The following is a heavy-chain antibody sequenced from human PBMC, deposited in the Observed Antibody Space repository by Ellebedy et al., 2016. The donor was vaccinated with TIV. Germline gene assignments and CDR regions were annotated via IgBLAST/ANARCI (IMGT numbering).Heavy chain of an antibody. CDR1: GFSLSSSGVG. CDR3: AHSPVAATKEYFQN. J-gene: IGHJ1*01. Sequence: SGPTLVXPTQTLTLTCTFSGFSLSSSGVGVNWIRQPPGQALEWLALIYWNSATRYSPSLKSRLTITKDTSKSQVVLTMTNMDPVDTATYYCAHSPVAATKEYFQNWGQGTLVTVSS. CDR2: IYWNSAT. D-gene: IGHD6-19*01. V-gene: IGHV2-5*01.